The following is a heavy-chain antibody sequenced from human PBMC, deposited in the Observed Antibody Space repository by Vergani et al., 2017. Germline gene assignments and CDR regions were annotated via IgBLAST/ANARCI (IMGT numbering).Heavy chain of an antibody. CDR1: TDSVSNTFYY. D-gene: IGHD2-15*01. J-gene: IGHJ5*02. CDR3: TRHWAVGAANNWFDP. V-gene: IGHV4-39*01. CDR2: NYYSGST. Sequence: QVQLPESGPGLVKPSETLSLTCTVSTDSVSNTFYYWGWVRQTPGKGLEGIGSNYYSGSTYYNPSLESRATMSGDTSKCQFSLKLSSVTAADTAVYYCTRHWAVGAANNWFDPWGQGTLVTVSS.